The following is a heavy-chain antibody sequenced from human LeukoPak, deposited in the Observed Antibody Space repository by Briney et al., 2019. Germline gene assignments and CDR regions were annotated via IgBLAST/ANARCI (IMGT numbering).Heavy chain of an antibody. CDR1: GYTFTSYG. CDR3: ARPISRGYSYGPNWFDP. V-gene: IGHV1-18*01. J-gene: IGHJ5*02. CDR2: ISAYNGNT. D-gene: IGHD5-18*01. Sequence: ASVKVSCKASGYTFTSYGISWVRQAPGQGLEWMGWISAYNGNTNYAQKLQGRVTMTTGTSTSTAYMELRSLRSDDTAVYYCARPISRGYSYGPNWFDPWGQGTLVTVSS.